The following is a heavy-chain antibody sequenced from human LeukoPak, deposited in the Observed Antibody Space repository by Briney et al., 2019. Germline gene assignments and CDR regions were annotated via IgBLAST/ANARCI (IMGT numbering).Heavy chain of an antibody. Sequence: PGGSLRLSCAASGFTFSSYSMNWVRQAPGKGLEWVSSISSSSSYIYYADSVKGRFTISRDNAKNSLYLRMNSLRAEDTAVYYCARVGDIVVVPAEDYWGQGTLVTVSS. CDR1: GFTFSSYS. D-gene: IGHD2-2*01. CDR3: ARVGDIVVVPAEDY. CDR2: ISSSSSYI. J-gene: IGHJ4*02. V-gene: IGHV3-21*01.